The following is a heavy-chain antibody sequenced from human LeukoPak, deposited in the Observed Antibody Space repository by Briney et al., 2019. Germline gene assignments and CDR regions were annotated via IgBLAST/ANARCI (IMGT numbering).Heavy chain of an antibody. CDR1: GGSFSGYY. J-gene: IGHJ4*02. V-gene: IGHV4-34*01. CDR3: ARGRSGIAVAGPGRYFDY. CDR2: INHSGST. Sequence: PSETLSLTCAVYGGSFSGYYWSWIRQPPGKGLEWIGEINHSGSTNYNPSLKSRVTISVDTFKNQFSLKLSSVTAADTAVYYCARGRSGIAVAGPGRYFDYWGQGTLVTVSS. D-gene: IGHD6-19*01.